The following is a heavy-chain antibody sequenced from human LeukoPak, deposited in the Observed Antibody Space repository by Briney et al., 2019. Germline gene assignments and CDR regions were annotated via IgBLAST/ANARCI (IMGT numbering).Heavy chain of an antibody. CDR3: ARAYYYGSGSYGNWFDP. CDR1: GYTFTSYY. Sequence: ASVKVSCKASGYTFTSYYMHWVRQAPGQGLEWMGIINPSGGSTSYAQKFQGRVTMTRDTSTSTAYMELSSLRSEDTAVYYCARAYYYGSGSYGNWFDPWGQGTLVTVSS. D-gene: IGHD3-10*01. J-gene: IGHJ5*02. CDR2: INPSGGST. V-gene: IGHV1-46*01.